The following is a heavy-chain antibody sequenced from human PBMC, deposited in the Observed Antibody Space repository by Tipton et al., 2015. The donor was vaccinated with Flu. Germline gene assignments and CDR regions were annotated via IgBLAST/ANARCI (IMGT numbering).Heavy chain of an antibody. CDR3: ARLRTMPAGGTRPYYYNDLDV. V-gene: IGHV4-38-2*02. CDR1: GYSISSDNW. J-gene: IGHJ6*02. D-gene: IGHD1-1*01. Sequence: TLSLTCNVSGYSISSDNWWGWIRQPAGRGLEWIGRIYSSSGRNNYNRSLKSRVTMSVDASKNQFSLKVTSVTAADTAVYFCARLRTMPAGGTRPYYYNDLDVWGQGTTVTVPS. CDR2: IYSSSGRN.